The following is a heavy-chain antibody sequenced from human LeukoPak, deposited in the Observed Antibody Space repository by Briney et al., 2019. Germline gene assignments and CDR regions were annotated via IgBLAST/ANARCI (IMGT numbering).Heavy chain of an antibody. J-gene: IGHJ4*02. V-gene: IGHV3-48*01. CDR3: ARDGGYSGYDAGC. CDR1: GFTFSTYS. Sequence: TGGSLRLSCAASGFTFSTYSMKWVRQAPGKGLEWVSYISDSSAMYYADSVRGRFTISRENDKNSLFLQMNSLRAEDTAVYYCARDGGYSGYDAGCWGQGTLVTVSS. CDR2: ISDSSAM. D-gene: IGHD5-12*01.